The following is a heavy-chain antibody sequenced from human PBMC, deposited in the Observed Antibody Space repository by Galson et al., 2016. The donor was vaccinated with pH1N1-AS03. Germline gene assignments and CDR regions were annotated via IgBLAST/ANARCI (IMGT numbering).Heavy chain of an antibody. J-gene: IGHJ4*02. D-gene: IGHD6-6*01. Sequence: LSLTCSVSGGSITSGHYYWTWIRQPAGKGLEWIGRIHRSGDTRYNPSLKSRVTISLDTSKNRFSLKLTSVTAADTAVYYCATGDFSTSAHFDYWGQGTLVTVSS. CDR2: IHRSGDT. CDR1: GGSITSGHYY. V-gene: IGHV4-61*02. CDR3: ATGDFSTSAHFDY.